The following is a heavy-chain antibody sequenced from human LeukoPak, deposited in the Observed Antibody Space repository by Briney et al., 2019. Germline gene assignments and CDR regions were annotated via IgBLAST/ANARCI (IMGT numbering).Heavy chain of an antibody. CDR3: AREPGYCSGGSCYGGWFDP. J-gene: IGHJ5*02. CDR2: TYYRSKWHN. Sequence: SQTLSLTCAISGDSVSSYSAAWNWIRQSPSRGLEWLGRTYYRSKWHNDYTVSVKSRITINPDTSKNQFSLKLNSVTAADTAVYYCAREPGYCSGGSCYGGWFDPWGQGTLVTVSS. CDR1: GDSVSSYSAA. D-gene: IGHD2-15*01. V-gene: IGHV6-1*01.